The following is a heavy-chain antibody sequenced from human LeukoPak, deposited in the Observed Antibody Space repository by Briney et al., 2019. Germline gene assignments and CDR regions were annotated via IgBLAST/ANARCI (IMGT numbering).Heavy chain of an antibody. CDR2: ISPGDSDT. V-gene: IGHV5-51*01. J-gene: IGHJ5*02. CDR3: ARRDCSSTSCYAFWFDP. CDR1: GYTFTDYW. D-gene: IGHD2-2*01. Sequence: GESLKISCQGSGYTFTDYWIVWVRQMPGKGLEYMGVISPGDSDTSYNPSFQGQVTISADKSISTAYLQWSSLKASDTAMYYCARRDCSSTSCYAFWFDPWGQGTLVTVSS.